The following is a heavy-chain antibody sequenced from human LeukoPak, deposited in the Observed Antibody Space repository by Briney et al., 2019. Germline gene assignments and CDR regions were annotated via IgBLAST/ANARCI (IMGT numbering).Heavy chain of an antibody. CDR2: IYYSGST. Sequence: SETLSLTCTVSGGSISSYYWSWIRQPPGKGLEWIGYIYYSGSTYYNPSLKSRVTISVDTSKNQFSLKLSSVTAADTAVYYCARKVRYGSGSYYDYWGQGTLVTVSS. V-gene: IGHV4-59*04. J-gene: IGHJ4*02. CDR1: GGSISSYY. CDR3: ARKVRYGSGSYYDY. D-gene: IGHD3-10*01.